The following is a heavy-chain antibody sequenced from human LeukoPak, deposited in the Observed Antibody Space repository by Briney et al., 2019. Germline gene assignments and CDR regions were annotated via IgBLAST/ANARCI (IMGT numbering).Heavy chain of an antibody. D-gene: IGHD3-22*01. CDR1: GYTFTSYD. Sequence: ASVKVSCKASGYTFTSYDINWVRQATGQGLEWMGWMNPNSGNTGYAQKFQGRVTMTRNTSISTAYMELSSLRSEDTAVYYCARYCYDSSGYFSSFDYWGQGTLVTVSS. CDR3: ARYCYDSSGYFSSFDY. J-gene: IGHJ4*02. CDR2: MNPNSGNT. V-gene: IGHV1-8*01.